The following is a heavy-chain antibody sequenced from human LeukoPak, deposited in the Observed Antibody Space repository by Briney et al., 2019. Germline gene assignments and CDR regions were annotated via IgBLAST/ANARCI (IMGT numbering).Heavy chain of an antibody. CDR3: ARDTHYDILTGPLDY. Sequence: GGSLRLSCAASGFTFSSYGMHWVRQAPGKGLEWVAVIWYDGSNKYYADSVKGRFTISRDNSKNTLYLQMNSLRAEDTAVYYCARDTHYDILTGPLDYCGQGTLVTVSS. J-gene: IGHJ4*02. CDR1: GFTFSSYG. V-gene: IGHV3-33*01. D-gene: IGHD3-9*01. CDR2: IWYDGSNK.